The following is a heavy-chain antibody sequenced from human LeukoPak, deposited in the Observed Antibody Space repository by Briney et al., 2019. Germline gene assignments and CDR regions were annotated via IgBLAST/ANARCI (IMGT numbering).Heavy chain of an antibody. V-gene: IGHV3-23*01. D-gene: IGHD5-12*01. Sequence: GGSLRLSCAASGFTFSSYAMSWVRQAPGKGLEWVSGISGSGGSTLYADSVKGRLTISRDNSKKTVYLQMNSLRAEGTAVYYCAKDRVAHFFYWYFDLWGRGTLVTVSS. J-gene: IGHJ2*01. CDR1: GFTFSSYA. CDR3: AKDRVAHFFYWYFDL. CDR2: ISGSGGST.